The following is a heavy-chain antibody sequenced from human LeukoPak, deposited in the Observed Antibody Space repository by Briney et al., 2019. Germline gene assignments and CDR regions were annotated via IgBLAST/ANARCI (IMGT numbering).Heavy chain of an antibody. CDR2: IYTSGST. J-gene: IGHJ4*02. CDR1: GGSISSYY. Sequence: SETLSLTCAVSGGSISSYYWSWIRQPAGKGLEWIGRIYTSGSTNYNPSLKSRVTMSVDTSKNQFSLKLSSVTAVDTAVYYCASHYYDSSGPTRDYWGQGTLVTVSS. CDR3: ASHYYDSSGPTRDY. D-gene: IGHD3-22*01. V-gene: IGHV4-4*07.